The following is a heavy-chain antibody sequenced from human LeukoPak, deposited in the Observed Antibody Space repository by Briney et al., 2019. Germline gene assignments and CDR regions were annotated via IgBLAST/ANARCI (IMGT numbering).Heavy chain of an antibody. Sequence: KPSETLSLTCTVSGGSISSSSYYWGWIRQPPGKGLEWIGSIYYSGSTYYNPSLKSRVTISVDTSKNQFSLKLSSVTAADTAVYYCAGQLEIYYYYYMDVWGKGTTVTVSS. CDR2: IYYSGST. V-gene: IGHV4-39*01. CDR1: GGSISSSSYY. CDR3: AGQLEIYYYYYMDV. J-gene: IGHJ6*03. D-gene: IGHD5-24*01.